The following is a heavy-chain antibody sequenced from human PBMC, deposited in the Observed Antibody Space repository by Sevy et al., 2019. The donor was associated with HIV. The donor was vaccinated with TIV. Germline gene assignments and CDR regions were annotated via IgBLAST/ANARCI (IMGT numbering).Heavy chain of an antibody. CDR3: ARVTRPESGNHFYFDY. D-gene: IGHD1-1*01. J-gene: IGHJ4*02. V-gene: IGHV5-51*01. Sequence: GESLKISCKASGYKFTNIWIGWVRQMPGKGLEWVGVIYPGDSDTRYSQSFQGQVTISADKSISTAYLQWTSLKASDTAMYYCARVTRPESGNHFYFDYWGQGTLVTVSS. CDR2: IYPGDSDT. CDR1: GYKFTNIW.